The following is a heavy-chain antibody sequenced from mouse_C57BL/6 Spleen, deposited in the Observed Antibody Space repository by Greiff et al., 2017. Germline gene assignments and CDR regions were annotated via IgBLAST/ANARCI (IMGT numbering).Heavy chain of an antibody. D-gene: IGHD3-2*02. Sequence: QVQLQQSGTELVKPGASVKLSCKASGYTFTSYCMHWVKQRPGQGLEWIGNINPSNGGTNYNDKFKGKATLTVDKSSSTAYVQLSRLTSEDSAVYYCARTGLRLYDFDYWGQGTTLTVSS. CDR2: INPSNGGT. CDR3: ARTGLRLYDFDY. CDR1: GYTFTSYC. V-gene: IGHV1-53*01. J-gene: IGHJ2*01.